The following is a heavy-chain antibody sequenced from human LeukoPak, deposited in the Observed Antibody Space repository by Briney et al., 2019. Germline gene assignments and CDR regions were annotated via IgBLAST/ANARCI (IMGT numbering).Heavy chain of an antibody. CDR3: TRVDLYYYYMDC. CDR1: GYSFIDYC. J-gene: IGHJ6*03. CDR2: IYPRDSHT. Sequence: GESLKIFLNASGYSFIDYCIGCVRQMPGKGLEWMGIIYPRDSHTIYSPSFQGQVTVSADKSITTAYLQWSSLKASDTAIYYCTRVDLYYYYMDCWGNGTTVSVSS. V-gene: IGHV5-51*01.